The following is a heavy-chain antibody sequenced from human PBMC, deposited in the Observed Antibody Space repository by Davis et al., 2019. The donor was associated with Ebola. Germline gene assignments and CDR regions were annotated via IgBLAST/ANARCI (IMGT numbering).Heavy chain of an antibody. CDR1: GDSVSSGG. CDR2: TYYNSKWYN. Sequence: HSQTLSLTCAISGDSVSSGGWNWIRQSPSRGLEWLARTYYNSKWYNDYAVSVKSRITINPDTSKNQFSLQLNSVTPEDTALYYCARGWFRGSMDVWGEGTTVTV. D-gene: IGHD3-10*01. J-gene: IGHJ6*02. V-gene: IGHV6-1*01. CDR3: ARGWFRGSMDV.